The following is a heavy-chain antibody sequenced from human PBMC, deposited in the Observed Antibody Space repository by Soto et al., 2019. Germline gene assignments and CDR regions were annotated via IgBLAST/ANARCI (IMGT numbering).Heavy chain of an antibody. CDR2: FDPEDGET. V-gene: IGHV1-24*01. CDR3: ATTTGGIAAAGIDY. D-gene: IGHD6-13*01. Sequence: ASVKVSCKVSGYTLTELSMHWVRRAPGKGLEWMGGFDPEDGETIYAQKFQGRVTMTEDTSTDTAYMELSSLRSEDTAVYYCATTTGGIAAAGIDYWGQGTLVTVSS. CDR1: GYTLTELS. J-gene: IGHJ4*02.